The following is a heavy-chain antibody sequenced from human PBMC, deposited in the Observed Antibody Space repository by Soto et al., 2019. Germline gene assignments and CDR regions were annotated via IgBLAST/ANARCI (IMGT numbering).Heavy chain of an antibody. V-gene: IGHV1-69*13. CDR2: IIPIFGTA. D-gene: IGHD2-15*01. CDR3: GKGIGLNIYYYYYGMDV. J-gene: IGHJ6*02. CDR1: GGTFSSYA. Sequence: ASVKVSCKASGGTFSSYAISWVRQAPGQGLEWMGGIIPIFGTANYAQKFQGRVTITADESTSTAYMELSSLRSEDTAVYYCGKGIGLNIYYYYYGMDVWGQGTTVTVSS.